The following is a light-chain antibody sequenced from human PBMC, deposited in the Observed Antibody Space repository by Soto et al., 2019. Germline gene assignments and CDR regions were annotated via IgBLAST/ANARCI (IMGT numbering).Light chain of an antibody. V-gene: IGKV3-15*01. CDR2: VAS. Sequence: EILMTQSPATLSVSPGERATLSCRASQSVSRTLAWYQQKPGQAPRLLIYVASYRATGIPARFSGSGSGTEFTLTISRLPSEDFAVSYCQQYNNWPLTFGGGTKV. J-gene: IGKJ4*01. CDR1: QSVSRT. CDR3: QQYNNWPLT.